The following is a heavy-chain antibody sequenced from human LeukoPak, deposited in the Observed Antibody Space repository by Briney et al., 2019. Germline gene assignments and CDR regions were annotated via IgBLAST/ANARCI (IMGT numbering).Heavy chain of an antibody. CDR1: GVTFSSYA. V-gene: IGHV3-30-3*01. J-gene: IGHJ6*02. CDR2: ISFDGSNK. CDR3: ARVGYCSSTSCSYYSYYGMDV. Sequence: GGSLRLSCAASGVTFSSYAMHWVRQAPGKGLGWGAVISFDGSNKYYADSAKSRFTISRDNSKNTLYLQMNSLTAKETAGYYCARVGYCSSTSCSYYSYYGMDVWGQGTTVTVSS. D-gene: IGHD2-2*01.